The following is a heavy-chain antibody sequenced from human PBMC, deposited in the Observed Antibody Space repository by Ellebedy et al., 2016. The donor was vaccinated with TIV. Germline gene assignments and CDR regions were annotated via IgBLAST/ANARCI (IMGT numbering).Heavy chain of an antibody. CDR1: GYTFTGYY. J-gene: IGHJ4*02. CDR2: INPNSGGT. CDR3: ARVWGIAVAGTHGDY. D-gene: IGHD6-19*01. Sequence: ASVKVSCXASGYTFTGYYMHWVRQAPGQGLEWMGWINPNSGGTNYAQKFQGRVTMTRDTSISTAYMELSRLRSDDTAVYYCARVWGIAVAGTHGDYWGQGTLVTVSS. V-gene: IGHV1-2*02.